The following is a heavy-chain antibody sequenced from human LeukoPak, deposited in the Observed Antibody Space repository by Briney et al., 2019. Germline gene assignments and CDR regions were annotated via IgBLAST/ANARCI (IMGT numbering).Heavy chain of an antibody. V-gene: IGHV4-4*07. J-gene: IGHJ4*02. Sequence: SETLSLTCTVSGGSISSYYWSWIRQPAGNGLEWIGRIYTSGSTNYNPSLKSRVTMSVDTSKNQFSLELSAVTGADTAVYYCARGRGGGLDEVDYWGQGTLVTVSS. CDR1: GGSISSYY. CDR3: ARGRGGGLDEVDY. D-gene: IGHD1-26*01. CDR2: IYTSGST.